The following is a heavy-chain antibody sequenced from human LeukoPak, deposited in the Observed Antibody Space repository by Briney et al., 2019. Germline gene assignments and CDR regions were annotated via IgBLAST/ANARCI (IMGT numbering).Heavy chain of an antibody. Sequence: ASVKVSCKVSGYTLTELSMHWVRQAPGKGLEWMGGFDPEDGETIYAQEFQGRVTMTEDTSTDTAYMELSSLRSEDTAVYYCATVFAVAGRDAFDIWGQGTMVTVSS. D-gene: IGHD6-19*01. V-gene: IGHV1-24*01. CDR3: ATVFAVAGRDAFDI. CDR2: FDPEDGET. CDR1: GYTLTELS. J-gene: IGHJ3*02.